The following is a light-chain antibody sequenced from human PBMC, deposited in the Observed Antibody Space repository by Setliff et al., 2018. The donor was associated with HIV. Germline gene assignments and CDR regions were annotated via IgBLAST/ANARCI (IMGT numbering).Light chain of an antibody. CDR2: NNY. CDR1: SSNIGVNV. Sequence: QSVLSQPPSASGTPGQGVTISCSGSSSNIGVNVVNWYQHLPGTSPKLLIYNNYQRPAGVPDRFSGSKSGSSASLAISGLQSGDEADYYCAVWDNGLKGYVFGTGTKVTVL. V-gene: IGLV1-44*01. CDR3: AVWDNGLKGYV. J-gene: IGLJ1*01.